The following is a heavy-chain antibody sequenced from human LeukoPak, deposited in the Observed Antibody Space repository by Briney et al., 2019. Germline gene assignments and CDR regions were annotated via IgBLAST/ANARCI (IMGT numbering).Heavy chain of an antibody. D-gene: IGHD1-26*01. J-gene: IGHJ6*02. V-gene: IGHV3-21*01. CDR1: GFTFSSYS. CDR2: ISSSSSYI. Sequence: GGSLRLSCAASGFTFSSYSMNWVRQAPGKGLEWVSSISSSSSYIYYADSVKGRFTISRDNARNSLYLQMNSLRAEDTAVYYCARGWEESGMDVWGQGTTVTVSS. CDR3: ARGWEESGMDV.